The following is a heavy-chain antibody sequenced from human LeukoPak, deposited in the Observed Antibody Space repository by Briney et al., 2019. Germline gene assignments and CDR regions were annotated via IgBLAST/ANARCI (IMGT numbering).Heavy chain of an antibody. V-gene: IGHV3-7*01. CDR2: MNQDGSAK. CDR1: GFTFSTYW. CDR3: VRGHFGHDI. J-gene: IGHJ3*02. Sequence: GGSLRLSCAASGFTFSTYWMSWVRQAPGKGLEWVANMNQDGSAKHYLDSVKGRFTISRDTAKNSLYLQMNSLRAEDTAVYYCVRGHFGHDIWGQGTMVTVSS. D-gene: IGHD2/OR15-2a*01.